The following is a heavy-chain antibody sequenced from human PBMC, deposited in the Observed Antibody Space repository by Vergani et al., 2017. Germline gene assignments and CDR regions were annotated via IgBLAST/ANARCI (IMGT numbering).Heavy chain of an antibody. Sequence: EVQLVESGGGLVKPGGSLRLSCAASGFTFSSYSMNWVRQAPGKGLEWVSSISSSSSYIYYADSVKGRFTISRDNAKNSLYLQMNSLRAEDTAVYYCARDPHCYGSGSPQGYWGQGTLVTVSS. CDR1: GFTFSSYS. V-gene: IGHV3-21*01. J-gene: IGHJ4*02. CDR2: ISSSSSYI. D-gene: IGHD3-10*01. CDR3: ARDPHCYGSGSPQGY.